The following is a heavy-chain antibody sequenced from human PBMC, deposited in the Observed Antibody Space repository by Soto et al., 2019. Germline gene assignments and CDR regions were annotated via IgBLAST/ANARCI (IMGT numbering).Heavy chain of an antibody. Sequence: SETLSLTCAVYGGSFSGYYWSWIRQPPGKGLEWIGEINHSGSTNYNPSLKSRVTISVDTSKNQFSLKLSSVTAADTAVYYCARGRCSGGSCYSGARPSRFVYWCHGRLVTVPS. J-gene: IGHJ4*01. CDR3: ARGRCSGGSCYSGARPSRFVY. V-gene: IGHV4-34*01. CDR2: INHSGST. CDR1: GGSFSGYY. D-gene: IGHD2-15*01.